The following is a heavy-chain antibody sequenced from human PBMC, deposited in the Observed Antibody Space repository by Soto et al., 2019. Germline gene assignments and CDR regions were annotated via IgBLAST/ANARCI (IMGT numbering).Heavy chain of an antibody. CDR2: IVVGSGNT. V-gene: IGHV1-58*01. D-gene: IGHD5-18*01. CDR3: ATADTAMVPPWD. J-gene: IGHJ4*02. Sequence: QMQLVQSGPEVKKPGTSVKVSCKASGFTFTSSAVQWVRQARGQRLEWIGWIVVGSGNTNYAQKFQERVTITRDMSTSTAYMELSSLRSDDTAVYYCATADTAMVPPWDWGQGTLVTVSS. CDR1: GFTFTSSA.